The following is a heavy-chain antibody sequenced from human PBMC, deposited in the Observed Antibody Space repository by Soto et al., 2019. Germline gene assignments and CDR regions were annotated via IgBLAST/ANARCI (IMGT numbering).Heavy chain of an antibody. CDR3: ARRNQRNNWFDP. V-gene: IGHV4-39*01. CDR1: GGSISSSSYY. D-gene: IGHD1-1*01. Sequence: QLKLQESCPGLVKPSETLSLTCTVSGGSISSSSYYWGWIRQPPGKGLEWIGSIYYSGSTYYNPSLKSRVPISVDTSKNQFSLKLSAVTAADTAVYYCARRNQRNNWFDPWGQGTLVSVSS. CDR2: IYYSGST. J-gene: IGHJ5*02.